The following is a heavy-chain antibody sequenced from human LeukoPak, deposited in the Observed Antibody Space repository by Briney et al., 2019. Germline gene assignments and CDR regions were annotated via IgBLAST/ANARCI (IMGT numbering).Heavy chain of an antibody. V-gene: IGHV1-8*01. J-gene: IGHJ6*03. CDR2: MNPNSGNT. CDR1: GYTFTSYD. CDR3: AGSVSGPYYYYYMDV. D-gene: IGHD3-10*01. Sequence: ASVKVSCKASGYTFTSYDINWVRQATGQGLEWMGWMNPNSGNTGYAQKFQGRVTMTRNTSISTAYMELSSLRSEDTAVYYCAGSVSGPYYYYYMDVWGKGTTVTVSS.